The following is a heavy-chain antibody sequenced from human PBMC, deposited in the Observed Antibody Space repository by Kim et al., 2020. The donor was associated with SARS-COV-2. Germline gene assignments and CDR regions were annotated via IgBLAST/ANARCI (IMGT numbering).Heavy chain of an antibody. Sequence: SETLSLTCTVSGGSISSSSYYWGWIRQPPGKGLEWIGSIYYSGSTYYNPSLKSRVTISVDTSKNQFSLKLSSVTAADTAVYYCARLKQLGKIDYWGQGTLVTVSS. D-gene: IGHD6-6*01. CDR3: ARLKQLGKIDY. V-gene: IGHV4-39*01. CDR1: GGSISSSSYY. CDR2: IYYSGST. J-gene: IGHJ4*02.